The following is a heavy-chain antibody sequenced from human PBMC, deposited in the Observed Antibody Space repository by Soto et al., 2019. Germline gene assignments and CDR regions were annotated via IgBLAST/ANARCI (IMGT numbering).Heavy chain of an antibody. J-gene: IGHJ3*02. CDR2: IYYSGST. Sequence: SETLSLTCTVSGGSISSGGYYWSWIRQHPGKGLEWIGYIYYSGSTYYNPSLKSRVTISVDTSKNQFSLKLSSVTAADTAVYYCARDSRRRDYVWGSYRTDAFDIWGQGTMVTVSS. V-gene: IGHV4-31*03. D-gene: IGHD3-16*02. CDR3: ARDSRRRDYVWGSYRTDAFDI. CDR1: GGSISSGGYY.